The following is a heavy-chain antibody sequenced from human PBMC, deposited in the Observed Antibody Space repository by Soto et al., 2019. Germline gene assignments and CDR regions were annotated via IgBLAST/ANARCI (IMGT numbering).Heavy chain of an antibody. D-gene: IGHD3-10*01. CDR2: IYWDDDK. J-gene: IGHJ6*03. V-gene: IGHV2-5*02. CDR1: GFSLSTSGVG. CDR3: AHRRNYPTYYYYMDV. Sequence: QITLKESGPTLVKPTQTLTLTCTFSGFSLSTSGVGVGWIRQPPGKALEWLALIYWDDDKRYSPSLKSRLTIPKDTSKIQVVLTMTNMEPVDTATYYCAHRRNYPTYYYYMDVWGKGTTVTVSS.